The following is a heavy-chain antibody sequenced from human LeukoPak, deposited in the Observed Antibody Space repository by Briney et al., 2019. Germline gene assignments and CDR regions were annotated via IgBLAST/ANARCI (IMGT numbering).Heavy chain of an antibody. D-gene: IGHD3-22*01. J-gene: IGHJ4*02. V-gene: IGHV3-23*01. CDR1: GFIFSTYA. Sequence: PGGSLRLSCAASGFIFSTYAMTWVRQAPGKGLEWVSTITSGDSTYYADSVRGRFTISRDNSKNTLYLQMNSLRAEDTAVYYCAKGYDSSGYYVFDYWGQGTLVTVSS. CDR3: AKGYDSSGYYVFDY. CDR2: ITSGDST.